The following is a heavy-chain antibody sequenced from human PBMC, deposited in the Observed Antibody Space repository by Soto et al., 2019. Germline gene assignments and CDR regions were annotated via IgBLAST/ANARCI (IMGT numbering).Heavy chain of an antibody. D-gene: IGHD5-12*01. CDR3: TRLGIEMATILGLFDYYYGMDV. CDR1: GFTFSGSA. V-gene: IGHV3-73*01. CDR2: IRSKANSYAT. Sequence: PGGSMRLSCAASGFTFSGSAMHWVRQASGKGLEWVGRIRSKANSYATAYAASVKGRFTISRDDSKNTAYLQMNSLKTEDTAVYYCTRLGIEMATILGLFDYYYGMDVWGQGTTVTVSS. J-gene: IGHJ6*02.